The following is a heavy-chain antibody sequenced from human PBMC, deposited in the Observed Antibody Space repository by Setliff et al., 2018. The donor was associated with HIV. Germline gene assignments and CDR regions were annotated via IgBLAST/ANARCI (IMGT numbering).Heavy chain of an antibody. CDR2: INHSGST. D-gene: IGHD1-26*01. V-gene: IGHV4-61*10. CDR3: AGGPGTTSIDY. J-gene: IGHJ4*02. Sequence: SETLSLTCTVSGGSISSGSYYWSWIRQPAGKGLEWIGEINHSGSTNYNMSLWSRVTISLDASRNQFSLELISVTAADTAVYYCAGGPGTTSIDYWAQGTQVTVSS. CDR1: GGSISSGSYY.